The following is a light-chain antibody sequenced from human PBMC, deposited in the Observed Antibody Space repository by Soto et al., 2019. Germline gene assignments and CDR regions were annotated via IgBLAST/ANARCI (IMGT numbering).Light chain of an antibody. CDR3: QQRSNSIT. CDR2: DAS. V-gene: IGKV3-11*01. Sequence: EIGLKKAPATLSLSKRERATLSCRASQSVSSYLAWYQQKPGQAPRLLIYDASNRATGIPARFSGSGSGTDFTLTISSLEPEDFAVYYCQQRSNSITFGQGRRLEVK. J-gene: IGKJ5*01. CDR1: QSVSSY.